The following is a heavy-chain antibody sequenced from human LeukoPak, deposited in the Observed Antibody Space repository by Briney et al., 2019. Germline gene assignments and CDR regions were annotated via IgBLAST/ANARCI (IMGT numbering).Heavy chain of an antibody. V-gene: IGHV3-53*01. CDR3: ARGGYSYGRPFDH. D-gene: IGHD5-18*01. J-gene: IGHJ4*02. Sequence: QSGGSLRLSCAASGFTFSDYYMSWIRQAPGKGLEWVSVIYRGGNTYYGDSVKGRFTISRDNSKTMVYLQMNSLRVEDTAVYYCARGGYSYGRPFDHWAQGPLVTVSS. CDR1: GFTFSDYY. CDR2: IYRGGNT.